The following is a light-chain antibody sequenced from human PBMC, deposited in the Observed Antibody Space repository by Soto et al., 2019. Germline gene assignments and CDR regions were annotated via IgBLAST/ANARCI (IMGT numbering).Light chain of an antibody. CDR2: GSS. J-gene: IGKJ5*01. CDR3: QQLDSYPIT. CDR1: QTIPRNF. Sequence: EIVLTQSPDTPSFSPGEKATLSCRASQTIPRNFLAWFQQKPGQAPRLLIYGSSNRPSGIPDRFSGGGSRTDFTLTISSLQPEDFATYYCQQLDSYPITFGQGTRLGIK. V-gene: IGKV3-20*01.